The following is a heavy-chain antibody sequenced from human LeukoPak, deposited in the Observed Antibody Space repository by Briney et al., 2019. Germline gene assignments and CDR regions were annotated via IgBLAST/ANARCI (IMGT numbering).Heavy chain of an antibody. CDR3: ARDYVQLWPTTFYYYYYGMDV. V-gene: IGHV3-21*01. CDR1: GFTFSSYS. CDR2: ISSSSSYI. D-gene: IGHD5-18*01. Sequence: AGGSLRLSCAASGFTFSSYSMNWVRQAPGKGLEWVSSISSSSSYIYYADSVKGRFTISRDNAKNSLYLQMNSLRAEDTAVYYCARDYVQLWPTTFYYYYYGMDVWGQGTTVTVPS. J-gene: IGHJ6*02.